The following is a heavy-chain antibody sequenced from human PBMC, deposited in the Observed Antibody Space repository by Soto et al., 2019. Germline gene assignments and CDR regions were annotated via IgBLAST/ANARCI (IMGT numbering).Heavy chain of an antibody. V-gene: IGHV3-21*01. J-gene: IGHJ4*02. CDR2: ITSSSSYI. CDR3: VRARSTDSRPDY. CDR1: GFTFSLYS. D-gene: IGHD3-22*01. Sequence: PGGSRRLSCAASGFTFSLYSMIWVRQAPGKGLEWVASITSSSSYIYYEDSLKGRFTISRDNAKNSLLLQLDSLRAEDTAVYFCVRARSTDSRPDYWGQGTLVTVSS.